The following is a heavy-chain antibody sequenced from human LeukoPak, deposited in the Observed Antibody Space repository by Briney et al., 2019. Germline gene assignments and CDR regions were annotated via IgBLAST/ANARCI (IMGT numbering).Heavy chain of an antibody. CDR3: AREVVVTAVYYMDV. D-gene: IGHD2-21*02. CDR2: IYYSGST. J-gene: IGHJ6*03. CDR1: GGSISSYY. V-gene: IGHV4-59*01. Sequence: PSETLSLTCTVSGGSISSYYWSWIRQPPGKGLEWIGYIYYSGSTNYNPSLKSRVTISVDTSKNRFSLKLSSVTAADTAVYYCAREVVVTAVYYMDVWGKGTTVTVSS.